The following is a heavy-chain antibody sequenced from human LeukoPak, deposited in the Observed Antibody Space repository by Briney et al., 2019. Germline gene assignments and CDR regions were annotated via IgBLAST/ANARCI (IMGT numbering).Heavy chain of an antibody. CDR2: IYYSGST. V-gene: IGHV4-59*01. CDR3: ARGSNDFWSGYYGGYYYCGMDV. J-gene: IGHJ6*02. D-gene: IGHD3-3*01. CDR1: GGSISSYY. Sequence: PSETLSLTCTVSGGSISSYYWSWIRQPPGKGLEWIGYIYYSGSTNYNPSLKSRVTISVDTSKNQFSLKLSSVTAADTAVYYCARGSNDFWSGYYGGYYYCGMDVWGQGTTVTVSS.